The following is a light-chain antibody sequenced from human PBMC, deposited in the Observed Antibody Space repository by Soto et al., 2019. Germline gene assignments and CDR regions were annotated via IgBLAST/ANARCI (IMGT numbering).Light chain of an antibody. J-gene: IGLJ2*01. CDR3: CSYSGSYVV. V-gene: IGLV2-11*01. CDR1: SSDVGGYNY. Sequence: QSVLTQPRSVSGSPGQSVTISCTGTSSDVGGYNYVSWYQQHPGKAPKRMIYDVSKRPSGVPDRFSGSKSGNTASLTISGLQAEDEADYYCCSYSGSYVVFGGGTKLT. CDR2: DVS.